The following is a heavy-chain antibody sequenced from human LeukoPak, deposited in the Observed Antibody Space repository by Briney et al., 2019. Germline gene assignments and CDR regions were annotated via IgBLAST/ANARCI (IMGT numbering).Heavy chain of an antibody. Sequence: SETLSLTCTISGGSIDSHYWSWIRQTPEEGLEWIGYIHYSGSTNYSPSLKSRVTISIDASKTQFSLKLRSVTAADTAVYYCARYFLSRVDPWGQGTLVTVSS. CDR2: IHYSGST. V-gene: IGHV4-59*11. J-gene: IGHJ5*02. CDR3: ARYFLSRVDP. CDR1: GGSIDSHY. D-gene: IGHD3-9*01.